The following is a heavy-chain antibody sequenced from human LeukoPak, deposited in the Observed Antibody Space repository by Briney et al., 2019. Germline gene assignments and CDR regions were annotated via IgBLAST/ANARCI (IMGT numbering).Heavy chain of an antibody. CDR3: ARDHSSSCQLLDF. Sequence: ASVKVSCKPSGYTFTTYGVTWVRQAPRQGLEWMGWISAYNGDTYYAQKFQDRFTMTTDISTNTATMELRGLRSDDTAVYYCARDHSSSCQLLDFWGQGTLVTISS. V-gene: IGHV1-18*01. D-gene: IGHD6-13*01. J-gene: IGHJ4*02. CDR1: GYTFTTYG. CDR2: ISAYNGDT.